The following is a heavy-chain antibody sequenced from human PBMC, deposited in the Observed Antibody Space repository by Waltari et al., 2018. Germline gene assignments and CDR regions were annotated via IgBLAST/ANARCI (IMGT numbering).Heavy chain of an antibody. Sequence: EVQLVESGGGLLQRGGSLRLSCAGSGFDVSSSYMNWVRQAPGKGREWFSGIHSGGNTYYADSVNGRFTISRDNSKNTLYLQMNSLRAEDTAVYYCAKDRSYGHSLANWGQGTLVTVSS. D-gene: IGHD4-17*01. CDR1: GFDVSSSY. CDR3: AKDRSYGHSLAN. CDR2: IHSGGNT. V-gene: IGHV3-53*01. J-gene: IGHJ4*02.